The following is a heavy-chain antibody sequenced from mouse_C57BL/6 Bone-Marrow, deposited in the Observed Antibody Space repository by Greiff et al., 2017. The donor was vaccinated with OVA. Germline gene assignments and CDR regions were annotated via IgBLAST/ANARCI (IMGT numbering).Heavy chain of an antibody. CDR2: IYPGDGDT. CDR1: GYAFSSSW. J-gene: IGHJ3*01. V-gene: IGHV1-82*01. D-gene: IGHD2-3*01. CDR3: ASSRLLAWFAY. Sequence: QVQLQQSGPELVKPGASVKISCKASGYAFSSSWMNWVKQRPGKGLEWIGRIYPGDGDTNYNGKFKGKATLTADKSSSTAYMQLSSLTSEDSAVCFCASSRLLAWFAYWGQGTLVTVSA.